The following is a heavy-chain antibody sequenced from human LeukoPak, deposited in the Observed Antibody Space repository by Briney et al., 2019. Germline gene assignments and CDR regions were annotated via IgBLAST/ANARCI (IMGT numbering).Heavy chain of an antibody. D-gene: IGHD6-19*01. CDR2: INHSGST. J-gene: IGHJ4*02. Sequence: SETLSLTCAVYRGSFSGYYWSWIRQPPGKGLEWIGEINHSGSTNYNPSLKSRVTISVDTSKNQFSLKLSSVTAADTAVYYCTYSSGPIDYWGQGTLVTVSS. V-gene: IGHV4-34*01. CDR3: TYSSGPIDY. CDR1: RGSFSGYY.